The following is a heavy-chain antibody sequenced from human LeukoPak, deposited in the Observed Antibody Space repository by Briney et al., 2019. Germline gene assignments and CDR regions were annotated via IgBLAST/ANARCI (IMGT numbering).Heavy chain of an antibody. J-gene: IGHJ6*03. V-gene: IGHV3-7*01. CDR2: IKQDGSEK. CDR1: GFTFSSYW. D-gene: IGHD3-3*01. CDR3: AGEGRFTIFGVVRGMDV. Sequence: TGGSLRLSCAASGFTFSSYWMSWVRQAPGKGLEWVANIKQDGSEKYYVDSVKGRFTISRDNAKNSLYLQMNSLRAEDTAVYYCAGEGRFTIFGVVRGMDVWGKGTTVTVSS.